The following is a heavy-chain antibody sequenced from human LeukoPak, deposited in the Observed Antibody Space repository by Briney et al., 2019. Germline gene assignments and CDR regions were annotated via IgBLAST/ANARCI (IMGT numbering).Heavy chain of an antibody. CDR2: ISAYNGNT. V-gene: IGHV1-18*01. CDR3: ARIEMVRGVKRFDP. Sequence: ASVKVSCKASGYTFTSYGISWVRQAPGQGLEWMGWISAYNGNTNYAQKLQGRVTMTTDTSTSTAYMELRSLRSDDTAVYYCARIEMVRGVKRFDPWGQGTLVTVSS. CDR1: GYTFTSYG. J-gene: IGHJ5*02. D-gene: IGHD3-10*01.